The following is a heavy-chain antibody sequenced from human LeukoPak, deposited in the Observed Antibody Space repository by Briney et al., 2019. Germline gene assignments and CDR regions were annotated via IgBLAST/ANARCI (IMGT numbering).Heavy chain of an antibody. CDR1: GGSISSNNYY. CDR3: ARHTRRYCSSTSCYYNWFDP. D-gene: IGHD2-2*01. Sequence: PSQTLSLTCTVSGGSISSNNYYWSWIRQPAGKGLEWIARISTSGTTHCNPSLKSRVTISVDTSKNQFSLRLSSVTAADTAVYYCARHTRRYCSSTSCYYNWFDPWGQGTLVTVSS. CDR2: ISTSGTT. J-gene: IGHJ5*02. V-gene: IGHV4-61*02.